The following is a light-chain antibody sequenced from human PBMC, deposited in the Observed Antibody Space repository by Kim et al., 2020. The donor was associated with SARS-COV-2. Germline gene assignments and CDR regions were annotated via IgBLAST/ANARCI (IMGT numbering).Light chain of an antibody. CDR2: GAS. V-gene: IGKV1-39*01. Sequence: DIEMTQSPSALSASVGDRVTITCRATQSVIINLNWYQQRPGKAPRLLIYGASTLQSGFPSRFSGSGSGTGFTLTISSLQPEDFAIYYCQQTFITQYSFGQGTKLDI. CDR1: QSVIIN. CDR3: QQTFITQYS. J-gene: IGKJ2*03.